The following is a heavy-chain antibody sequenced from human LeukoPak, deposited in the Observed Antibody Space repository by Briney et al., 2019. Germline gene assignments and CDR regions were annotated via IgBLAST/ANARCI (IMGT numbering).Heavy chain of an antibody. CDR1: GFTFSSYA. J-gene: IGHJ3*02. D-gene: IGHD2-15*01. V-gene: IGHV3-23*01. CDR2: ISGSGGST. CDR3: AKDKVRWCSGGSCYSGTAFDI. Sequence: PGGSLRLSCAASGFTFSSYAMSWVRQAPGKGLEWVSAISGSGGSTYYADSVKGRFTISRDNSKNTLYLQMNSLRAEDTAVYYCAKDKVRWCSGGSCYSGTAFDIWGQGTMVTVSS.